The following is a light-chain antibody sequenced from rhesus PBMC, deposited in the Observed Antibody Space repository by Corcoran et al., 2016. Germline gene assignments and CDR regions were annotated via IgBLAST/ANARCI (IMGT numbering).Light chain of an antibody. J-gene: IGKJ4*01. Sequence: DIQMTQSPSSLSASVGDTVTITCRASQGISSYLNWFQKKPGKAPKLLISADSSLESGVPSRFSGSGSGTDVTLTISSLQPEDFAVYYCLQHTSYPLTFGGGTKVELK. V-gene: IGKV1-28*03. CDR2: ADS. CDR3: LQHTSYPLT. CDR1: QGISSY.